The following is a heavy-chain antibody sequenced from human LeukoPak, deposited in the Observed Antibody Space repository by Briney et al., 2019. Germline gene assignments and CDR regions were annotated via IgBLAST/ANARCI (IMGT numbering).Heavy chain of an antibody. V-gene: IGHV4-31*03. J-gene: IGHJ4*02. CDR1: GGSISSGGYY. D-gene: IGHD3-10*01. CDR3: ARDPYGSIDY. CDR2: IYYSGST. Sequence: SQTLSLTCTVSGGSISSGGYYWSWTRQPPGMDLEWIGHIYYSGSTYYNPSLKSRVTISVDTSKNQFSLKLSSVTAADTAVYYCARDPYGSIDYWGQGTLVTVSS.